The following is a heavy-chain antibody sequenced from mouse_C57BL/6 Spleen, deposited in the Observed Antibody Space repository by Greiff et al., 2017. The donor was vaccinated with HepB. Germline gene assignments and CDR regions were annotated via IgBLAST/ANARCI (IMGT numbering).Heavy chain of an antibody. V-gene: IGHV1-15*01. CDR2: IDPETGGT. CDR1: GYTFTDYE. J-gene: IGHJ4*01. CDR3: FFITTVVATDAMDY. D-gene: IGHD1-1*01. Sequence: VKLMESGAELVRPGASVTLSCKASGYTFTDYEMHWVKQTPVHGLEWIGAIDPETGGTAYNQKFKGKAILTADKSSSTAYMELRSLTSEDSAVYYCFFITTVVATDAMDYWGQGTSVTVSS.